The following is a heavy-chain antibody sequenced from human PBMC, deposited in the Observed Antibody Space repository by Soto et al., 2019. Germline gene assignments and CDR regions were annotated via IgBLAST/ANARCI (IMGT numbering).Heavy chain of an antibody. D-gene: IGHD6-19*01. V-gene: IGHV1-2*04. J-gene: IGHJ4*02. Sequence: ASVKVSCKACGYTFTGYYMHWVRQAPGQGLEWMGWINPNSGGTNYAQKFQGWVTMTRDTSISTAYMELSRLRSDDTAVYYCARGEAVAGILDYWGQGTLVTVSS. CDR2: INPNSGGT. CDR1: GYTFTGYY. CDR3: ARGEAVAGILDY.